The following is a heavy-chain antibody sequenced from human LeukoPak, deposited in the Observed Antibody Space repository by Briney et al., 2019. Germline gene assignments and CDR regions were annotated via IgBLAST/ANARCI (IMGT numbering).Heavy chain of an antibody. CDR2: IRSKAYGGTT. Sequence: GGSLRLSCAAPGFTLSDHYMSWFRQAPGKGLEWVGFIRSKAYGGTTEYAASVKGRFTISRDDSKSIAYLQMNSLKTEDTAVYYCTRDGYYYPYDYWGQGTLVTVSS. V-gene: IGHV3-49*03. CDR1: GFTLSDHY. J-gene: IGHJ4*02. CDR3: TRDGYYYPYDY. D-gene: IGHD3-10*01.